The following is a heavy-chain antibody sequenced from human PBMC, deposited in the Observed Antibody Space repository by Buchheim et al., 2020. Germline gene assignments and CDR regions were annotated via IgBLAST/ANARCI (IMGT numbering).Heavy chain of an antibody. D-gene: IGHD3-3*01. CDR3: ARGPPYYDPRHWFDP. V-gene: IGHV3-66*01. Sequence: EVHLVESGGALVQPGGSLRLSCSTSAFSVTTTYMTWVRQAPGKGLEWVSVISDVGTTYYADSVKGRFTISRDNSNNMVYLQMNSLRVEDTAVYYCARGPPYYDPRHWFDPWGQGTL. CDR1: AFSVTTTY. J-gene: IGHJ5*02. CDR2: ISDVGTT.